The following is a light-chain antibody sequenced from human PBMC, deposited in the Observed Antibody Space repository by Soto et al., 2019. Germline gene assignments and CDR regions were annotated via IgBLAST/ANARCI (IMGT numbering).Light chain of an antibody. CDR2: DVS. V-gene: IGLV2-8*01. Sequence: QSALTQPPSASGSPGQSVTIACTGTSSDVGYYNYVSWYQQPPGKAPKLLIYDVSKRPSGVPDRFSGSKSGHTASLTVSGLQAEDEGDYYCSSYAGSNYPYVFGTGTKVTVL. J-gene: IGLJ1*01. CDR1: SSDVGYYNY. CDR3: SSYAGSNYPYV.